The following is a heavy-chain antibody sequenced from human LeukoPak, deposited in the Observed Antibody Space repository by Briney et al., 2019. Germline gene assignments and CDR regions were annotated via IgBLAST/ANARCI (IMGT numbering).Heavy chain of an antibody. Sequence: GGSLRLSCAASGFTFRTYTIHWVRQAPGKGLEWVAVISYDGSNQYYADSVKGRLTISRDNSKNTLYLQMNSLRAEDTAVYYCARRGSSGCFDYWGQGTLVTVSS. CDR3: ARRGSSGCFDY. J-gene: IGHJ4*02. CDR2: ISYDGSNQ. V-gene: IGHV3-30-3*01. CDR1: GFTFRTYT. D-gene: IGHD6-19*01.